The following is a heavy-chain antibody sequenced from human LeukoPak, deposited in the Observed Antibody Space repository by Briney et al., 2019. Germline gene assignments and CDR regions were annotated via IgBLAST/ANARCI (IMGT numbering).Heavy chain of an antibody. D-gene: IGHD5-24*01. J-gene: IGHJ4*02. CDR3: TTEEMATINYPYYFDY. V-gene: IGHV3-15*01. CDR2: IKSKTDGGTT. Sequence: WIRQAPGKGLEWVGRIKSKTDGGTTDYAAPVKGRFTISRDDSKNTLYLQMNSLKTEDTAVYYCTTEEMATINYPYYFDYWGQGTLVTVSS.